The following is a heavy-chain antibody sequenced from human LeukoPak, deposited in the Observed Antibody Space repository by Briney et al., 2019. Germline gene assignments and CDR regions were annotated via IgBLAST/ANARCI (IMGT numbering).Heavy chain of an antibody. CDR3: ATRDGSGTPYDY. CDR1: GFTVSNNY. D-gene: IGHD3-10*01. J-gene: IGHJ4*02. CDR2: IFRSGTT. Sequence: GGSLRLSCAASGFTVSNNYMSWVRQAPGKGLEWVSVIFRSGTTYYADSVKGRFTISRDNSMNTLYLQTNSLRVEDTAVYYCATRDGSGTPYDYWGQGTLVTVSS. V-gene: IGHV3-66*01.